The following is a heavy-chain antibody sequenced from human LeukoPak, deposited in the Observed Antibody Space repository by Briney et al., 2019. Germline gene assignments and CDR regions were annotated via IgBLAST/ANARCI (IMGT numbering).Heavy chain of an antibody. CDR2: IYYSGST. V-gene: IGHV4-59*01. CDR3: ARSLPDYYYYMDV. J-gene: IGHJ6*03. CDR1: GGSISSYY. Sequence: PSGTLSLTCTVSGGSISSYYWSWIRQPPGKGLEWIGYIYYSGSTNYNPSLKSRVTISVDTSKNQFSLKLSSVTAADTAVYYCARSLPDYYYYMDVWGKGTTVTVSS.